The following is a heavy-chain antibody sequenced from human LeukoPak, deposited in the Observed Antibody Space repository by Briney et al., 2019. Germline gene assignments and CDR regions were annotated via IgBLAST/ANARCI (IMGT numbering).Heavy chain of an antibody. Sequence: SETLSLTCTVSGASISNYYWSWFRQPPGKGLEWIGYIYYSGSTNYNPSLKSRVTISVDTSKNQFSLKLSSVTAADTAVYYCARGMYSGSYITTLVYWGQGTLVTVSS. CDR3: ARGMYSGSYITTLVY. D-gene: IGHD1-26*01. CDR1: GASISNYY. J-gene: IGHJ4*02. CDR2: IYYSGST. V-gene: IGHV4-59*01.